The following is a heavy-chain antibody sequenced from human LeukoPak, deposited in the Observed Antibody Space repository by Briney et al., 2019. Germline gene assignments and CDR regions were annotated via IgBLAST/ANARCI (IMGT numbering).Heavy chain of an antibody. CDR2: INPNSGGT. D-gene: IGHD4-17*01. Sequence: ASVKVSCKASGYTFTGYYMHWVRQAPGQGLEWMGWINPNSGGTNYAQKLQGRVTMTGDTSISAAYMELSRLRSDDTAVYYCARFEWGPDYGDYVRYDAFDIWGQGTMVTVSS. J-gene: IGHJ3*02. V-gene: IGHV1-2*02. CDR1: GYTFTGYY. CDR3: ARFEWGPDYGDYVRYDAFDI.